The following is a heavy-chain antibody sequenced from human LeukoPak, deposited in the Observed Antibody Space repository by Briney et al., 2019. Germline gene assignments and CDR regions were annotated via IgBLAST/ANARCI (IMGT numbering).Heavy chain of an antibody. CDR3: ARLHCSSTSCYEDWFDP. CDR2: IDPSDSYT. V-gene: IGHV5-10-1*01. D-gene: IGHD2-2*01. Sequence: GESLKISCKGSGYSFTSYWISWVRQMPGKGLEWMGRIDPSDSYTNYSPSFQGHVTISADKSTSTAYLQWSSLKASDTAMYYCARLHCSSTSCYEDWFDPWGQGTLVTVSS. J-gene: IGHJ5*02. CDR1: GYSFTSYW.